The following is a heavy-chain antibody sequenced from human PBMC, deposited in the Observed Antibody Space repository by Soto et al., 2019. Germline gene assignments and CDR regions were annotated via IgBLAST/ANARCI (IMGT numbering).Heavy chain of an antibody. Sequence: QVQLQESGPGLVKPSQTLSLTCAVSGGSISNGGYYWSWIRQHPGKDLEWIGSIYFSGSTYYNPPLKGRVTISVATPKNQFSLKLSSVTAADTAMYYCARDSHSQQPNHRWGGGYMDVWGKGTTVTVSS. CDR2: IYFSGST. J-gene: IGHJ6*03. CDR1: GGSISNGGYY. D-gene: IGHD6-13*01. CDR3: ARDSHSQQPNHRWGGGYMDV. V-gene: IGHV4-31*11.